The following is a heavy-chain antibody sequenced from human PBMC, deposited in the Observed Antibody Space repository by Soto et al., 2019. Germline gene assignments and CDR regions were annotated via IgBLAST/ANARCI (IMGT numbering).Heavy chain of an antibody. CDR3: ASQAARRPSRYYYYMDV. D-gene: IGHD6-6*01. J-gene: IGHJ6*03. V-gene: IGHV4-39*01. CDR2: IYYSGST. Sequence: SETLSLTCTVSGGYISSSSYYWGWIRQPPGKGLEWIGSIYYSGSTYYNPSLKSRVTISVDTSKNQFSLKLSSVTAADTAVYYCASQAARRPSRYYYYMDVWGKGTTVTVSS. CDR1: GGYISSSSYY.